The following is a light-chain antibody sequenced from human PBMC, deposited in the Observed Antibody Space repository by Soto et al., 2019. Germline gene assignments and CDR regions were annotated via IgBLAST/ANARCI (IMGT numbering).Light chain of an antibody. J-gene: IGKJ1*01. CDR2: DAS. CDR1: QGISGR. V-gene: IGKV1-5*01. Sequence: DIQLTQSPSTLSASIGDTVTITCRDSQGISGRLAWYQHKPGKAPQILIYDASVLESGVPSRFGVIGSGTESTLPLSSLKPEEFATDHCQRYSSYSTCGQWTKVAIK. CDR3: QRYSSYST.